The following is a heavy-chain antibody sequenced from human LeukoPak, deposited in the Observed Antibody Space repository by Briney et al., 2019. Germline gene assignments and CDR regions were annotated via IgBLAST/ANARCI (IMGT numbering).Heavy chain of an antibody. CDR2: IRYDGSTK. CDR1: GFTFSSYG. J-gene: IGHJ2*01. Sequence: GGSLRLSCAASGFTFSSYGMHWVRQAPGKGLEWVAFIRYDGSTKYYADSVKGRFTISRDNSKNTLYLQMSSLRAEDTAVYYCARVGQQVLELQYFDLWGRGTLVTVSS. D-gene: IGHD1-7*01. V-gene: IGHV3-30*02. CDR3: ARVGQQVLELQYFDL.